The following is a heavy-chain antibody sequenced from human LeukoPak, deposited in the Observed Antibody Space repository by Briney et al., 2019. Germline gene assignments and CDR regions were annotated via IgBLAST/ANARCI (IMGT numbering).Heavy chain of an antibody. Sequence: GGSLRLSCAASGFTVSSNYMSWVRQAPGKGLEWVSVIYSGGSTYYADSVKGRFTISRDNSKNTLYLQMNSLRAEDTAVYYCARGRRGSSGYYCYFDYWGQGTLVTVSS. D-gene: IGHD3-22*01. CDR1: GFTVSSNY. CDR3: ARGRRGSSGYYCYFDY. V-gene: IGHV3-53*01. CDR2: IYSGGST. J-gene: IGHJ4*02.